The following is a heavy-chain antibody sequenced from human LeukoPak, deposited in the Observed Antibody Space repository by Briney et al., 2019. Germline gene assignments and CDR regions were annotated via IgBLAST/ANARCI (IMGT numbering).Heavy chain of an antibody. CDR3: AKGGSGSPYNWFDP. V-gene: IGHV3-9*01. Sequence: GGSLRLSCAASGFTFDDYAMHWVRQAPGKGLEWVSGISWNSGSIGYADSVKGRFTISRDNAKNSLYLQMNSLRAEDTALYYCAKGGSGSPYNWFDPWGQGTLVTVSS. CDR1: GFTFDDYA. CDR2: ISWNSGSI. D-gene: IGHD1-26*01. J-gene: IGHJ5*02.